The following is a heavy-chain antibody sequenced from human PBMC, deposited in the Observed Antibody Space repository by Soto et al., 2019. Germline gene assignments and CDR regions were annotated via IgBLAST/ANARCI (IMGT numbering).Heavy chain of an antibody. V-gene: IGHV3-74*01. CDR1: GFTFSSYW. J-gene: IGHJ1*01. CDR2: ISNDGSS. Sequence: EVQLVESGGGLVQPGGSLRLSCVASGFTFSSYWMHWVRQAPGKGLVWVSSISNDGSSIYADPVKGRFTISRDSAKNTLYLQMNSLRAEDTAVYYCARLPNKSPQNWGQGTLVIVSP. CDR3: ARLPNKSPQN.